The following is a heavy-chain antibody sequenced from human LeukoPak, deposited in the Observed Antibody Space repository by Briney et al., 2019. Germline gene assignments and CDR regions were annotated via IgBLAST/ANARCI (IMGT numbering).Heavy chain of an antibody. CDR2: IYYSGST. CDR1: GGSISSYY. V-gene: IGHV4-59*08. J-gene: IGHJ4*02. D-gene: IGHD3-9*01. Sequence: PSETLSLTCTVSGGSISSYYWSWIRQPPGKGLEWIGYIYYSGSTNYNPSLKSRVTISVDTSKNQFSLKLSSVTAADTAVYYCARAYYDILTGPYYFDYWGQGTLVTVSS. CDR3: ARAYYDILTGPYYFDY.